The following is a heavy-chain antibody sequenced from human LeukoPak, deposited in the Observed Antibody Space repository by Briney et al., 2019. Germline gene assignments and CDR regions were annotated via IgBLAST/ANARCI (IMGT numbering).Heavy chain of an antibody. V-gene: IGHV3-23*01. D-gene: IGHD4-23*01. Sequence: PGGSLRLSCAASGFTFSNYAMNWVRQAPGKGLEWVSSISGSGTSTDYADSVKGRFTVSRDNSKNTLYLQMSSLRAEDTAVYYCNLARNSHYYYYYMDVWGKGTTVTVSS. CDR1: GFTFSNYA. CDR3: NLARNSHYYYYYMDV. CDR2: ISGSGTST. J-gene: IGHJ6*03.